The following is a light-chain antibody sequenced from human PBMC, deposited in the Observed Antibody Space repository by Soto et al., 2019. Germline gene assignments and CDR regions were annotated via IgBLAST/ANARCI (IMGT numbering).Light chain of an antibody. CDR3: HQYVTSPFT. CDR1: QSMKRRY. Sequence: EIVLMQSPGTLSLSPGERATLFCRASQSMKRRYLAWYQQKPGQAPRVLIYAASNRATGIPDRFSGSGSGTDFSLTISRLEPEDFAVYYCHQYVTSPFTFGPGTKVDIK. J-gene: IGKJ3*01. CDR2: AAS. V-gene: IGKV3-20*01.